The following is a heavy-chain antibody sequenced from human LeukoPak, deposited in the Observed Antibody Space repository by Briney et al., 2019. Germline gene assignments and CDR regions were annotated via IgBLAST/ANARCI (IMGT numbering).Heavy chain of an antibody. Sequence: GRSLRLSCAASGFTFSSYAMHWVRQAPGKGLAGVAVISYDGSNKYYADSVKGRFTISRDNSKNTLYLQMNSLRAEDTAVYYCASESNEYYYDSSGYPNWFDPWGQGTLVTVSS. CDR3: ASESNEYYYDSSGYPNWFDP. CDR2: ISYDGSNK. CDR1: GFTFSSYA. J-gene: IGHJ5*02. D-gene: IGHD3-22*01. V-gene: IGHV3-30*04.